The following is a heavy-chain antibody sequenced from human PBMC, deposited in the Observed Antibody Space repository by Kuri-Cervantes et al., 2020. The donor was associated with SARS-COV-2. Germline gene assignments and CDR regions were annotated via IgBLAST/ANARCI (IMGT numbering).Heavy chain of an antibody. Sequence: KVSCKGSGYSFTSYWIGWVRQMPGKGLEWMGIIYPGDSDTRYSPSFQGQVTISADKSISTAFLQRSSLKASDTAMYYCARRAYGEQVDYYYMDVWGKGTTVTVSS. V-gene: IGHV5-51*01. D-gene: IGHD4-17*01. J-gene: IGHJ6*03. CDR2: IYPGDSDT. CDR3: ARRAYGEQVDYYYMDV. CDR1: GYSFTSYW.